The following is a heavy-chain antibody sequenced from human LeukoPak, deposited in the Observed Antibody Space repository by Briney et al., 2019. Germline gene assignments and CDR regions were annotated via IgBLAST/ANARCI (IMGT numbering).Heavy chain of an antibody. CDR3: ARTGNWGAFDI. J-gene: IGHJ3*02. Sequence: PSETLSLTCTVSGGSISSGSHYWSWIRQPAGKGLEWIGRIYTSGSTNYNPSLKSRVTISVDTSKNQFSLKLSSVTAADTAVYYCARTGNWGAFDIWGQGTMVTVSS. D-gene: IGHD3-16*01. CDR1: GGSISSGSHY. V-gene: IGHV4-61*02. CDR2: IYTSGST.